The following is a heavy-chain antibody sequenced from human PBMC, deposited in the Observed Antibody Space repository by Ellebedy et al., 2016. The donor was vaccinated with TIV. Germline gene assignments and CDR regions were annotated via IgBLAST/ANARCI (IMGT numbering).Heavy chain of an antibody. J-gene: IGHJ2*01. CDR3: ARTGGASSWYVF. V-gene: IGHV3-7*01. D-gene: IGHD6-13*01. CDR1: GFTFSSYW. CDR2: IKQDGSEK. Sequence: PGGSLRLSCAASGFTFSSYWMSWVRQAPGKGLEWVANIKQDGSEKYYVDSVKGRFTMSRDNAKDSLYLQMNSLRVEDTAVYYCARTGGASSWYVFWGRGTLVTVSS.